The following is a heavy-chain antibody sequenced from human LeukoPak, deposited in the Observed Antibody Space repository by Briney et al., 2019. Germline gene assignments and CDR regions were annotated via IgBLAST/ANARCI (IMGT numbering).Heavy chain of an antibody. Sequence: GESLKISCKGSGYSFTSYWIGWVRQMPGKGLEWMGIIYPGDSDTRYSPSFQGQVTISADKSISTAFLQWSSLKASDTAMYYCARHRISGDTAMGYYFDYWGQGTLVTVSS. CDR2: IYPGDSDT. CDR3: ARHRISGDTAMGYYFDY. V-gene: IGHV5-51*01. D-gene: IGHD5-18*01. CDR1: GYSFTSYW. J-gene: IGHJ4*02.